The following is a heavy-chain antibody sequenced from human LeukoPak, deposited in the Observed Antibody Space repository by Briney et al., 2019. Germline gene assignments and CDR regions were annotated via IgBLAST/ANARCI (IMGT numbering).Heavy chain of an antibody. Sequence: GRSLRLSCAASGFTFSSYGLQWVRQAPAKGLEWVGVISYDESNKWYADSVKGRFTISIDNSQNTLSLQMNSLRVEDTGVYYCARGSRGSAMVDYWGQGTLVTVSS. D-gene: IGHD5-18*01. V-gene: IGHV3-30*03. CDR2: ISYDESNK. J-gene: IGHJ4*02. CDR1: GFTFSSYG. CDR3: ARGSRGSAMVDY.